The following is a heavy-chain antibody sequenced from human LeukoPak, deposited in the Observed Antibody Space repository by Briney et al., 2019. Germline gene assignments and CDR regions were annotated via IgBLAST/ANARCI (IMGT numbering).Heavy chain of an antibody. V-gene: IGHV1-18*01. CDR1: GYTFTTFG. J-gene: IGHJ4*02. CDR2: ISYNGNT. Sequence: ASVKVSCKASGYTFTTFGISWVRQAPGQGLEWMGWISYNGNTNCAQKFQGRVTMTTDTSTNTAYMDLRSLRSDDTAVYYCARGGKDTAGMIDYWGQGTPVTVSS. CDR3: ARGGKDTAGMIDY. D-gene: IGHD5-18*01.